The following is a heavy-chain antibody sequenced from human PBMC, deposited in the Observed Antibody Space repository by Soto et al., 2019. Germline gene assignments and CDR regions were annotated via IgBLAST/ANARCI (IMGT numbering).Heavy chain of an antibody. D-gene: IGHD3-22*01. CDR2: IYSGGSA. V-gene: IGHV3-53*02. J-gene: IGHJ6*02. Sequence: EVQLVETGGGLIQPGGSLRLSCAASGFTVSSNYMSWVRQAPGKGLEWVSVIYSGGSAYYADSVKGRFTISRDNSKNTLYLQMNSLRAEDTAVYYCARDYSSSRYYGMDGWGQWTTVTVAS. CDR3: ARDYSSSRYYGMDG. CDR1: GFTVSSNY.